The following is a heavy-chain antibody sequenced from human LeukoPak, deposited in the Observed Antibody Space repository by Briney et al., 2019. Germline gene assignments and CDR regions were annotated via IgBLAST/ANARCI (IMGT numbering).Heavy chain of an antibody. J-gene: IGHJ4*02. CDR2: IIPIFGTA. V-gene: IGHV1-69*13. CDR3: ARGLPGYSSGWPFDY. D-gene: IGHD6-19*01. Sequence: SVKVSCKASGGTFSSYAISWVRQAPGQGLEWMGGIIPIFGTANYAQKFQGRVTITADESTGTAYMELSSLRSEDTAVYYCARGLPGYSSGWPFDYWGQGTLVTVSS. CDR1: GGTFSSYA.